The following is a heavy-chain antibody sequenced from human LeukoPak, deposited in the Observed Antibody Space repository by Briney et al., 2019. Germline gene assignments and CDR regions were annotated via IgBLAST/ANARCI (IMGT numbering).Heavy chain of an antibody. V-gene: IGHV3-30*18. D-gene: IGHD3-16*02. CDR1: GFIFSSYG. CDR3: AKGEYDYVWGSYRQLPDY. CDR2: ISYDGSNK. Sequence: GRSLRLSCAASGFIFSSYGMHWVRQAPGKGLGWVAVISYDGSNKYYADFVKGLFTISRDNSKNTLYLQMNSLGAEDTAVYYCAKGEYDYVWGSYRQLPDYWGQGTLVTVSS. J-gene: IGHJ4*02.